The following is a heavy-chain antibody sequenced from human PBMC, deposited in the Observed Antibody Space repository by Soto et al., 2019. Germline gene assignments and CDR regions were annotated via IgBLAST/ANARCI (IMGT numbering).Heavy chain of an antibody. CDR1: GYTFTNYE. V-gene: IGHV1-8*01. CDR3: ARMAASGSLNWFDP. CDR2: MNTGSGNT. J-gene: IGHJ5*02. D-gene: IGHD3-10*01. Sequence: QVQLVQSGAEVKKPGASVKVSCKASGYTFTNYEINWVRQATGQGLEWMGWMNTGSGNTGYAHKFQGRVTMTRNISISTAYMELSRLGSDDTAIYYCARMAASGSLNWFDPWGQGTLVTVSS.